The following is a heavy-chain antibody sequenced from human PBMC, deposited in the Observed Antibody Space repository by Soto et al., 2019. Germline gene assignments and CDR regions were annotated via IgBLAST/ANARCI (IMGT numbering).Heavy chain of an antibody. V-gene: IGHV1-69*08. D-gene: IGHD4-17*01. J-gene: IGHJ4*02. CDR1: GGTFSSYT. CDR3: ARDAMVYYGDYQYYFDY. Sequence: QVQLVQSGAEVKKPGSSVKVSCKASGGTFSSYTISWVRQAPGQGLERMGRIIPILGIANYAQKFQGRVTITADKSTSTAYMELSSLRSEDTAVYYCARDAMVYYGDYQYYFDYWGQGTLVTVSS. CDR2: IIPILGIA.